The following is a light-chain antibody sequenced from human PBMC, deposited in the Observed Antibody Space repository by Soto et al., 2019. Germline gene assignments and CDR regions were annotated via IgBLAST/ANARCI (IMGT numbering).Light chain of an antibody. CDR2: DAS. Sequence: DIQMTQSPSSLSASVGARVTITCQASQDITTYVNWYQQKPGKAPKLLIYDASNLETGVPSRFSGSGSGTDFTFTISSLQPEDIATYFCQQYDNLPITFGPGTRLEI. J-gene: IGKJ5*01. CDR3: QQYDNLPIT. CDR1: QDITTY. V-gene: IGKV1-33*01.